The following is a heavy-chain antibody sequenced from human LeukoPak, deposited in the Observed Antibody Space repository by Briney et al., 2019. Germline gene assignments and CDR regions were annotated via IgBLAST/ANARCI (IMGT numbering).Heavy chain of an antibody. J-gene: IGHJ4*02. V-gene: IGHV3-23*01. D-gene: IGHD6-13*01. CDR2: ISGSGGST. CDR3: AKGKYGSSWYYFDY. CDR1: GFTFSSYA. Sequence: AGGSLRLSCAASGFTFSSYAMSWVRQAPGKGLEWVSAISGSGGSTYYADSVKGRFTISRDNSKNTLCLQMNSLRAEDTAVYYCAKGKYGSSWYYFDYWGQGTLVTVSS.